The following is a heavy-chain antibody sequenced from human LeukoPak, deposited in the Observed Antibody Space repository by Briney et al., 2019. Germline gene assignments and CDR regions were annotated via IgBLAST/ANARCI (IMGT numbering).Heavy chain of an antibody. CDR1: GFTFSSYA. CDR2: ISSNGGST. V-gene: IGHV3-64*01. Sequence: GGSLRLSCAASGFTFSSYAMHWVRQAPGKGLEYVSAISSNGGSTYYANSVKGRFTISRDNSKNTLYLQMGSLRAEDMAVYYCARADSSGYSAYWGQGTLVTVSS. CDR3: ARADSSGYSAY. D-gene: IGHD3-22*01. J-gene: IGHJ4*02.